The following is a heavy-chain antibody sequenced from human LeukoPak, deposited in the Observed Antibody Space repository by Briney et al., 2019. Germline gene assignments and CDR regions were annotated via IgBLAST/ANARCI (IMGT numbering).Heavy chain of an antibody. V-gene: IGHV4-34*01. CDR2: INHSGST. Sequence: PSETLSLTCAVYGGSFSGYYWSWIRQPPGKGLEWIGEINHSGSTNYNPSLKSRVTISVDTSKNQFSLKLSSVTAADTAVYYCARGFRAGYDSSGYRESSFDYWGQGTLVTVSS. CDR3: ARGFRAGYDSSGYRESSFDY. CDR1: GGSFSGYY. J-gene: IGHJ4*02. D-gene: IGHD3-22*01.